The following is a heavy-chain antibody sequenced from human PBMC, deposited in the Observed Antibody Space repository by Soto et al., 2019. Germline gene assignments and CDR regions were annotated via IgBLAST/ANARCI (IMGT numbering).Heavy chain of an antibody. Sequence: GGSLRLSCGVSGFTFSNYAMTWVRHSPGKGLEWVSTISGSGDSTHYADSVTGRFTISRDNSKNTLYLQMNSLRADDSAEYYCAKNDEAIYGTLYCLDNWGRGTLGTVSS. V-gene: IGHV3-23*01. CDR2: ISGSGDST. D-gene: IGHD1-26*01. J-gene: IGHJ4*02. CDR3: AKNDEAIYGTLYCLDN. CDR1: GFTFSNYA.